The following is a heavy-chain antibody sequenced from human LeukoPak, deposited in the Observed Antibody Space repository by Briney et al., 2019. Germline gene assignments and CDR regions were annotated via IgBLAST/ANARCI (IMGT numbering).Heavy chain of an antibody. CDR1: GGSINNYY. CDR2: IHYTGST. CDR3: TRYRSSALDY. J-gene: IGHJ4*02. Sequence: KSSETLSLTCTVSGGSINNYYWSWMRQPPGKGLEWIGYIHYTGSTKYNPSLQSRVTISVDTSKNQISLKLSSVTAADTAVYFCTRYRSSALDYWGQGALVTVSS. D-gene: IGHD6-19*01. V-gene: IGHV4-59*01.